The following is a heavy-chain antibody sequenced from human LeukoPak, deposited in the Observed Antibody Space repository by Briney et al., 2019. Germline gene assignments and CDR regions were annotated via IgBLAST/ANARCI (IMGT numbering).Heavy chain of an antibody. V-gene: IGHV4-39*07. Sequence: SETLSLTCTVSGGSISSSSYYWGWIRQPPGKGLEWIGSIYYSGSTYYNPSLKSRVTISVDTSKNQFSLKLSSVTAADTAVYYCARVDTAMVPLGYWGQGTLVTVSS. CDR2: IYYSGST. CDR1: GGSISSSSYY. D-gene: IGHD5-18*01. CDR3: ARVDTAMVPLGY. J-gene: IGHJ4*02.